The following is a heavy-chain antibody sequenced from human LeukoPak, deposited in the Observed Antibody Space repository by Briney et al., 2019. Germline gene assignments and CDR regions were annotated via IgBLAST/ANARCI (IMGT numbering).Heavy chain of an antibody. CDR2: IYHSGST. CDR1: GGSISGYY. Sequence: SETLSLTCTVSGGSISGYYWSWSRQPPGKGLEWIGSIYHSGSTYYNPSLKSRVTITVDTSKNQFSLKLSSVTAADTAVYYCASQLLWFGESKDYWGQGTLVTVSS. V-gene: IGHV4-38-2*02. CDR3: ASQLLWFGESKDY. J-gene: IGHJ4*02. D-gene: IGHD3-10*01.